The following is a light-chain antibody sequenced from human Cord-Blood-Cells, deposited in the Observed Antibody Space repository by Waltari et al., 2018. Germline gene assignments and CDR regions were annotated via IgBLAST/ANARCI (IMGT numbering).Light chain of an antibody. V-gene: IGKV4-1*01. CDR3: QQYYSTPYT. CDR2: WAS. J-gene: IGKJ2*01. Sequence: DIVMTKSPDSLAVSLGEGATSSCQSSLSVLYRVNKKNYLAWYQQKPGQPPKLLIYWASTRESGFPDRFSGSGSGTDFTLTISSLQAEDVVVYYCQQYYSTPYTFGQGTKLEIK. CDR1: LSVLYRVNKKNY.